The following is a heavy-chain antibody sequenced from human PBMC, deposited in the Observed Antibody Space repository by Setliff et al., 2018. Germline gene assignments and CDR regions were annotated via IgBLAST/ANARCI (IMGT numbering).Heavy chain of an antibody. D-gene: IGHD3-3*01. Sequence: PGGSLRLSCAASGFIVSNYHMHWVRQAPGKGLVWVSRISPDGSLTDYADSVKGRFTISRDNSKNTLYLQMNSLKTEDTAVYYCTRDLGEFLEWLFFFDYWGQGTLVTVSS. V-gene: IGHV3-74*01. CDR2: ISPDGSLT. CDR1: GFIVSNYH. J-gene: IGHJ4*02. CDR3: TRDLGEFLEWLFFFDY.